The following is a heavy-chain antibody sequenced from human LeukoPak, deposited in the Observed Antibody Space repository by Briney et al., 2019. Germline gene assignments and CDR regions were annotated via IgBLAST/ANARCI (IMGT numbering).Heavy chain of an antibody. Sequence: SGTLSLTCAVSGGSISSFNWWSWVRQPPGKGLEWIGEIYHGGSTNYNPSLKSRVAMSVDRARNQFSLRLNSVTAADTAVYYCARDLGYDSSGYYFDYWGQGTLVTVSS. J-gene: IGHJ4*02. CDR2: IYHGGST. V-gene: IGHV4-4*02. CDR1: GGSISSFNW. CDR3: ARDLGYDSSGYYFDY. D-gene: IGHD3-22*01.